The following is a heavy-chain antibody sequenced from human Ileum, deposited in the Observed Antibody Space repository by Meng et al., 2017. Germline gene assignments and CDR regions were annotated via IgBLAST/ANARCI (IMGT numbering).Heavy chain of an antibody. J-gene: IGHJ4*02. Sequence: LVECGGGVVHPGRSRNLSCAASGFTFSSYAMHWVRGAPGKGLEWVAVISYDGSNKYYADSVKGRFTISRDNSKNTLYLQMNSLRAEDTAVYYCARDRYSSSSVFDYWGQGTLVTVSS. V-gene: IGHV3-30*01. D-gene: IGHD6-6*01. CDR3: ARDRYSSSSVFDY. CDR2: ISYDGSNK. CDR1: GFTFSSYA.